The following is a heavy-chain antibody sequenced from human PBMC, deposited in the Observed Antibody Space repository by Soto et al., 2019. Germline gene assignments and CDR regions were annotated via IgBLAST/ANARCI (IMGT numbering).Heavy chain of an antibody. J-gene: IGHJ6*02. CDR1: GDSIISGDYY. V-gene: IGHV4-30-4*01. Sequence: QVQLQESGPGLVKPSQTLSLTCTVSGDSIISGDYYWSWIRQTPGKGLEWIGYIYYSGDTNYNPSLKSRVIISVDTSKNQFSLKLSSVTAADTAVYYCVREGALLYGGNPDYYYTVGVWGQGTTVTVSS. CDR3: VREGALLYGGNPDYYYTVGV. CDR2: IYYSGDT. D-gene: IGHD4-17*01.